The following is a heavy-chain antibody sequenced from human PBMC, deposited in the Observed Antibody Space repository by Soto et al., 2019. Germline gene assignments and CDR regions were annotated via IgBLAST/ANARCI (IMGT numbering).Heavy chain of an antibody. CDR1: GFTFSSYW. V-gene: IGHV3-7*03. CDR2: IKQDGSEK. CDR3: ARWGGGDFWSGYYYYYYGMDV. D-gene: IGHD3-3*01. Sequence: EVQLVESGGGLVQPGGSLRLSCAASGFTFSSYWMSWVRQAPGKGLEWVANIKQDGSEKYYVDSVKGRFTISRDNHKKSLVLQVNSLGAEDTAVYYCARWGGGDFWSGYYYYYYGMDVWGQGTTVTVSS. J-gene: IGHJ6*02.